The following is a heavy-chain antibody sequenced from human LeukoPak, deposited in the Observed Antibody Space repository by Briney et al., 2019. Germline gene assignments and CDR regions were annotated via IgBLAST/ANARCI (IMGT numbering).Heavy chain of an antibody. CDR3: ARADYGDLDY. D-gene: IGHD4-17*01. CDR2: ISAYNGNT. J-gene: IGHJ4*02. CDR1: GYTFTSYG. Sequence: ASVKVSCTASGYTFTSYGISWVRQAPGQGLEWMGWISAYNGNTNYAQKFQGRVTMTRSTSISTAYMELSGLRSEDTAMYYCARADYGDLDYWGQGTLVTVSS. V-gene: IGHV1-18*01.